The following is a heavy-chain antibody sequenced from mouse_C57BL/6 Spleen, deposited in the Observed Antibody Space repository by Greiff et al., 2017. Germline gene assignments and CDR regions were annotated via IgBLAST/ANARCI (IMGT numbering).Heavy chain of an antibody. J-gene: IGHJ2*01. Sequence: VMLVESGAELARPGASVKLSCKASGYTFTSYGISWVKQRTGQGLEWIGEIYPRSSNTYYNEKFKGKATLTADKSSSTAYMELRSLTSEDSAVYFCARRAQATDYFDYWGQGTTLTVSS. CDR1: GYTFTSYG. V-gene: IGHV1-81*01. CDR3: ARRAQATDYFDY. CDR2: IYPRSSNT. D-gene: IGHD3-2*02.